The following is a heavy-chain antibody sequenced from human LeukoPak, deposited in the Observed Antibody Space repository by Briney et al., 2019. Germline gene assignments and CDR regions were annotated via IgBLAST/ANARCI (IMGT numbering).Heavy chain of an antibody. D-gene: IGHD1-7*01. CDR2: IKQDGSEK. CDR3: ATSRTFDY. CDR1: GITFSSYW. J-gene: IGHJ4*02. V-gene: IGHV3-7*01. Sequence: PGGSLRLSCAASGITFSSYWMNWVRQAPGKGLEWVANIKQDGSEKYYVDSAKGRFTISRDNAKNSLYLQMNSLRAEDTAVYYCATSRTFDYWAQGTLVTVSS.